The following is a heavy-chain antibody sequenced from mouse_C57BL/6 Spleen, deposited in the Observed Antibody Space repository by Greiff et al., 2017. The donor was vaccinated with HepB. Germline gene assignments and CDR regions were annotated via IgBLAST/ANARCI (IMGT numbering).Heavy chain of an antibody. Sequence: VQLQQSGAELVKPGASVKISCKASGYAFSSYWMNWVKQRPGKGLEWIGQIYPGDGDTNYNGKFKGKATLTADKSSSTAYMQLSSLTSEDSAVYFCARSRQLGAMDYWGQGTSVTVSS. V-gene: IGHV1-80*01. J-gene: IGHJ4*01. D-gene: IGHD3-1*01. CDR1: GYAFSSYW. CDR3: ARSRQLGAMDY. CDR2: IYPGDGDT.